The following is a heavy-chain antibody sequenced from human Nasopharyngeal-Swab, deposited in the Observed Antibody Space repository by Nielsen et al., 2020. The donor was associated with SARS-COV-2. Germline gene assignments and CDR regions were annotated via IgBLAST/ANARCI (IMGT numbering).Heavy chain of an antibody. D-gene: IGHD6-13*01. CDR1: GGSFSGYY. CDR2: INHSGST. J-gene: IGHJ6*02. V-gene: IGHV4-34*01. Sequence: SETLSLTCAVYGGSFSGYYWSWIRQPSGKGLEWIGEINHSGSTNYNPSLKSRVTISVDTSKNQFSLKLSSVTAADTAVYYCARGGSSSWYYYYYGMDVWGQGTTVTVSS. CDR3: ARGGSSSWYYYYYGMDV.